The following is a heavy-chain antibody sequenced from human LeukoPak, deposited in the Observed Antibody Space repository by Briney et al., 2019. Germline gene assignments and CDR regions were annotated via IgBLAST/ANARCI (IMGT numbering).Heavy chain of an antibody. Sequence: SETLSLTCAVSGGSISSYYWSWIRQPAGKGLEWIGRIFTSGSTDYNPSLKSRVTMSVDASKNQFSLKLSSVTAADTAVYYCASTLVRGVIAPFDYWGQGTLVIVSS. V-gene: IGHV4-4*07. J-gene: IGHJ4*02. CDR1: GGSISSYY. CDR2: IFTSGST. CDR3: ASTLVRGVIAPFDY. D-gene: IGHD3-10*01.